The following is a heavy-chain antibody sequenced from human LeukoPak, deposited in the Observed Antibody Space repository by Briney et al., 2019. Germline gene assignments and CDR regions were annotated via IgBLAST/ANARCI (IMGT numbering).Heavy chain of an antibody. CDR1: GGTFSSYA. D-gene: IGHD3-22*01. Sequence: SVKVSCKASGGTFSSYAISWVRQAPGQGLEWMGGIIPIFGTANYAQKFQGRVTITADESTSTAYMELSSLRSEDTAVYYCARFRRDDSSGYSPRYFDYWGQGTLVTVSS. V-gene: IGHV1-69*13. CDR3: ARFRRDDSSGYSPRYFDY. CDR2: IIPIFGTA. J-gene: IGHJ4*02.